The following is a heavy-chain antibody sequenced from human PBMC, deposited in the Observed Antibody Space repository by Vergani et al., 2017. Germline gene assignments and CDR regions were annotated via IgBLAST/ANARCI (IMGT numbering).Heavy chain of an antibody. CDR2: ISYDGSNK. V-gene: IGHV3-30*04. CDR3: AKDSEGYSYGQCFDY. CDR1: GFTFSSYD. D-gene: IGHD5-18*01. Sequence: QVQLVESGGGVVQPGRSLRLSCAASGFTFSSYDMHWVRQAPGKGLEWVAVISYDGSNKYYADSVKGRFTISRDNSKNALYLQMNSLRAEDTAVYYCAKDSEGYSYGQCFDYWGQGTLVTVSS. J-gene: IGHJ4*02.